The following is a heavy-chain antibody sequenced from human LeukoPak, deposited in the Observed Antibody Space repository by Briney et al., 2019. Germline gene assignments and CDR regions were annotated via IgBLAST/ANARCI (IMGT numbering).Heavy chain of an antibody. D-gene: IGHD3-22*01. CDR3: ARPSLYYYEMGRGFDY. J-gene: IGHJ4*02. CDR2: ISPTGGST. Sequence: GASVKVSCKASGYTFTGYYMHWVRQAPGQGPEWMGLISPTGGSTAYAQKFQGRVTLTRDMSTSTAYMELSSLRSEDTAVYYCARPSLYYYEMGRGFDYWGQGTLVTVSS. V-gene: IGHV1-46*01. CDR1: GYTFTGYY.